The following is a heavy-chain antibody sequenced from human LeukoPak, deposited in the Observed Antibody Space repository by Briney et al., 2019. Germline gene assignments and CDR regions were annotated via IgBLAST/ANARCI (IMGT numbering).Heavy chain of an antibody. CDR2: VFYSGST. Sequence: SETLSLTCTVSGGSINNYYWSWIRQPPGKGLEWVGYVFYSGSTSYNPSLKSRVTISVDTSKNQFSLKLNSVTAADTAVYYCARHYYTGPFDYWGQGTLVTASS. J-gene: IGHJ4*02. V-gene: IGHV4-59*08. D-gene: IGHD3-22*01. CDR1: GGSINNYY. CDR3: ARHYYTGPFDY.